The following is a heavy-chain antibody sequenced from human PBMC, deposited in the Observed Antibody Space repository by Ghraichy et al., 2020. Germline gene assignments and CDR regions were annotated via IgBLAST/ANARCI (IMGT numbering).Heavy chain of an antibody. J-gene: IGHJ6*02. CDR2: INHSGST. V-gene: IGHV4-34*01. CDR3: ARAGVGYGDYPYYYYGMDV. Sequence: SETLSLTCAVYGGSFSGYYWSWIRQPPGKGLEWIGEINHSGSTNYNPSLKSRVTISVDTSKNQFSLKLSSVTAADTAVYYCARAGVGYGDYPYYYYGMDVWGQGTTVTVSS. CDR1: GGSFSGYY. D-gene: IGHD4-17*01.